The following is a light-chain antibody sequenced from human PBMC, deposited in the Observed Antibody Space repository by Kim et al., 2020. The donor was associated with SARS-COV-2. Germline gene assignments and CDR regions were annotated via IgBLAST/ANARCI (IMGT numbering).Light chain of an antibody. CDR1: QSVSSSY. CDR2: GAS. J-gene: IGKJ5*01. CDR3: QQYGSSPPIT. Sequence: PGERATRSCRASQSVSSSYLAWYQQKPGQAPRRLIYGASSRATGIPDRFSGSGSGTDFTLTISRLEPEDFAVYYCQQYGSSPPITFGQGTRLEIK. V-gene: IGKV3-20*01.